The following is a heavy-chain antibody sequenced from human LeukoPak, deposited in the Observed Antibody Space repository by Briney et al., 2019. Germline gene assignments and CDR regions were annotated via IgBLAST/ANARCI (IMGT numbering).Heavy chain of an antibody. J-gene: IGHJ5*02. CDR3: ARYGLGIRGFDP. V-gene: IGHV4-59*01. CDR1: GDSISPYY. CDR2: IHYSGST. D-gene: IGHD7-27*01. Sequence: SETLSLTCTVSGDSISPYYWSWLRQPPGKGLEWIGYIHYSGSTNYNPSLKSRVTMSVDTSKNQFSLKLSSVTAADTAVYYCARYGLGIRGFDPWGQGTLVTVSS.